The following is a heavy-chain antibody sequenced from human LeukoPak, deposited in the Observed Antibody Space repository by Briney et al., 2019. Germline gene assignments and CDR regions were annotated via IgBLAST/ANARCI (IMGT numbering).Heavy chain of an antibody. CDR2: ISGTGGST. CDR1: GFTFSSYA. Sequence: GGSLRLSCAASGFTFSSYAMSWVRKTPGKGLEWVSVISGTGGSTYYADSVKGRFTISRDNSKNTLYLQMNSLRADDTAVYYCAKGKTYYYDSSGYYPWWGQGTLVTVSS. CDR3: AKGKTYYYDSSGYYPW. D-gene: IGHD3-22*01. V-gene: IGHV3-23*01. J-gene: IGHJ4*02.